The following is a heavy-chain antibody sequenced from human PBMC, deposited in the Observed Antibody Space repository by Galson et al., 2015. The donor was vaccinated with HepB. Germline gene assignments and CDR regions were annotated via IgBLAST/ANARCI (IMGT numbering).Heavy chain of an antibody. CDR2: MNPKSGNT. J-gene: IGHJ5*02. CDR3: ARDRRGAAGRPGWFDP. V-gene: IGHV1-8*01. Sequence: SVKVSCKASGYTFNSDDINWVRQATGQGLEWMGWMNPKSGNTGYAQKFQGRVTMTRNTSINIAYMELRGLRLEDTAVYYCARDRRGAAGRPGWFDPWGQGTLVTVSS. D-gene: IGHD6-13*01. CDR1: GYTFNSDD.